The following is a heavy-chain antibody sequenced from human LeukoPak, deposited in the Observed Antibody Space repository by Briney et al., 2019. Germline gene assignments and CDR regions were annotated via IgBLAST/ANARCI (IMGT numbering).Heavy chain of an antibody. CDR3: ARDRLGGIQLWSDTFDI. Sequence: KPSETLSLTCTVSGGSINSYYWSWIRQPPGKGLEWIGCIYYSGSTYYNPSLKSRVTISMDTSKNQFSLKLRSVTAADTAVYYCARDRLGGIQLWSDTFDIWGQGTMVTVSS. CDR1: GGSINSYY. D-gene: IGHD5-18*01. CDR2: IYYSGST. V-gene: IGHV4-59*12. J-gene: IGHJ3*02.